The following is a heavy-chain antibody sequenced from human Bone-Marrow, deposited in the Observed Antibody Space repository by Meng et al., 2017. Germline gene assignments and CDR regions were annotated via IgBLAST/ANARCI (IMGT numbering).Heavy chain of an antibody. Sequence: GESLKISCKGSGYSFTSYWIGWVRQMPGKGLEWMGIIYPGDPDTRYSPSFQGQVTISADKSISTAYLQWSSLKASDTAMYYCARHPSWYHSYFDYWGQGTLVTVSS. CDR1: GYSFTSYW. CDR3: ARHPSWYHSYFDY. V-gene: IGHV5-51*01. D-gene: IGHD6-13*01. J-gene: IGHJ4*02. CDR2: IYPGDPDT.